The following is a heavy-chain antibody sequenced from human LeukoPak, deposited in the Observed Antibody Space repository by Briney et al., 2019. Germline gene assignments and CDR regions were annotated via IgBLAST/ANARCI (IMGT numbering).Heavy chain of an antibody. V-gene: IGHV4-59*01. D-gene: IGHD4-23*01. CDR2: IYYSGST. Sequence: PSEALSLTCTVSGGSISSYYWSWIRQPPGKGLEWIGYIYYSGSTNYNPSLKSRVTISVDTSKNQFSLKLSSVTAADTAVYYCARGGGNWPLDYWGQGTLVTVSS. CDR1: GGSISSYY. J-gene: IGHJ4*02. CDR3: ARGGGNWPLDY.